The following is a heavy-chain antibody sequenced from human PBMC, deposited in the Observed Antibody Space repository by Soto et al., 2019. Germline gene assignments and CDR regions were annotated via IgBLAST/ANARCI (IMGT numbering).Heavy chain of an antibody. CDR3: ARDGQSLAPYALDV. J-gene: IGHJ6*02. Sequence: QVQVVESGGGVVQPGRSLRLSCTASGFTFSGNAMHWVRQPPGKGLEWVAQIWYDGSNKYYADSVKCRFTISRDNSKNTLYVQMASLRVEDTAVYYCARDGQSLAPYALDVWGQGTSVTVSS. D-gene: IGHD6-19*01. CDR2: IWYDGSNK. V-gene: IGHV3-33*01. CDR1: GFTFSGNA.